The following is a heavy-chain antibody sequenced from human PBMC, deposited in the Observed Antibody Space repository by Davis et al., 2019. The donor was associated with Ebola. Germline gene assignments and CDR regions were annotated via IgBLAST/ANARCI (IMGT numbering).Heavy chain of an antibody. CDR2: IYYSGST. CDR1: GGSFSGYY. V-gene: IGHV4-59*08. D-gene: IGHD3-3*01. Sequence: MPSETLSLTCAVYGGSFSGYYWSWIRQPPGKGLEWIGYIYYSGSTNYNPSLKSRVTISVDTSKNQFSLKLSSVTAADTAVYYCARQLTIFGVVYDYWGQGTLVTVSS. CDR3: ARQLTIFGVVYDY. J-gene: IGHJ4*02.